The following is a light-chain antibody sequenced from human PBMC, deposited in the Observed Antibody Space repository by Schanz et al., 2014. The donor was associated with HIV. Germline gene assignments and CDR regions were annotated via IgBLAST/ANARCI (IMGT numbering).Light chain of an antibody. CDR1: QSISSN. V-gene: IGKV3-20*01. J-gene: IGKJ4*01. Sequence: EIVMTQSPAILSVSPGERATLSCRASQSISSNLAWYQQKPGQAPRLLIYGASSRATGIPDRFSGSGSGTDFTLTISRLEPEDSAVYYCQQYVTSTRITFGGGTKVEIK. CDR2: GAS. CDR3: QQYVTSTRIT.